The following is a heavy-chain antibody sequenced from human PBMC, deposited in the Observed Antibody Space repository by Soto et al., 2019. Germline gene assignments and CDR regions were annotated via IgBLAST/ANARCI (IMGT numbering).Heavy chain of an antibody. V-gene: IGHV6-1*01. J-gene: IGHJ1*01. CDR3: ARGYNGYIYN. CDR2: TYYRSSWYN. D-gene: IGHD5-12*01. CDR1: VDSVASNSAS. Sequence: PQSLSVPFALSVDSVASNSASWNWIRKSPSRGLEWLGRTYYRSSWYNDYAVSVRSRITINPDTSKNQFSLQLNSVTPEDTAVYYCARGYNGYIYNWGQGTLVTVSS.